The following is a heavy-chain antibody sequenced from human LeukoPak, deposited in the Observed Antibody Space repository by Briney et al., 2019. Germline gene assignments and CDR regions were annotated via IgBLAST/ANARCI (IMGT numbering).Heavy chain of an antibody. D-gene: IGHD5-12*01. Sequence: GGSLRLSCAASGFTVSSNFMSWVRQAPGKGLEWISLIYVDGSTYYADSVKDRFTISRDNSKNTLYLQMNSLRVEDTAVYYCAREGRKGFRGYDSVDYWGQGTLVTVSS. CDR3: AREGRKGFRGYDSVDY. V-gene: IGHV3-66*01. CDR2: IYVDGST. J-gene: IGHJ4*02. CDR1: GFTVSSNF.